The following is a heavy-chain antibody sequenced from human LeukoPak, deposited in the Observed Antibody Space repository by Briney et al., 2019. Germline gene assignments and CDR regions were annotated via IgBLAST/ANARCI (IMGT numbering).Heavy chain of an antibody. D-gene: IGHD2-15*01. CDR2: IKQDGGEK. CDR3: ARNKGWELPAELDS. J-gene: IGHJ4*02. V-gene: IGHV3-7*01. CDR1: GFTFSSYW. Sequence: PGGSLRLSCAASGFTFSSYWMSWVRQAPGKGLEWVANIKQDGGEKYYVDSVKGRFTISRDDAKTSVYLQMNSLRAEDTAVYYCARNKGWELPAELDSWGQGTLVTVSS.